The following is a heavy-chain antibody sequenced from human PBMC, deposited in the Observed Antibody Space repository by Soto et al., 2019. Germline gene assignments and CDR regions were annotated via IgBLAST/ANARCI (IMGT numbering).Heavy chain of an antibody. V-gene: IGHV4-30-4*01. D-gene: IGHD3-22*01. CDR3: ARGLGYYDSSGSFDY. CDR1: GGSISSGDYY. Sequence: SETVSLTCTVSGGSISSGDYYWSWIRQPPGKGLEWIGYIYYSGSTYYNPSLKSRVTISVDTSKNQFSLKLSSVTAADTAVYYCARGLGYYDSSGSFDYWGQGTLVTVSS. J-gene: IGHJ4*02. CDR2: IYYSGST.